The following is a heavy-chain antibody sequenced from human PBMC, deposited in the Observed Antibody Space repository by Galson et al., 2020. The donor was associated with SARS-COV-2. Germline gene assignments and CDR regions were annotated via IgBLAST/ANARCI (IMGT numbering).Heavy chain of an antibody. V-gene: IGHV3-15*01. CDR3: TTEWYSSGWPYFDY. CDR2: IKSKTDGGTT. D-gene: IGHD6-19*01. CDR1: GFTLSNAW. Sequence: GESLKISCAASGFTLSNAWMSWVRQAPGKGLEWVGRIKSKTDGGTTDYAAPVKGRFTISRDDSKNTLYLQMNSLKTEDTAVYYCTTEWYSSGWPYFDYWGQGTLVTVSS. J-gene: IGHJ4*02.